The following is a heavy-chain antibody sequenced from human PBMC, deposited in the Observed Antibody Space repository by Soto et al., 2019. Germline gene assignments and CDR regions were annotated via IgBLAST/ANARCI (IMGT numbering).Heavy chain of an antibody. J-gene: IGHJ6*03. V-gene: IGHV3-23*01. CDR2: ISGSGGST. D-gene: IGHD3-3*01. Sequence: GGSLRLSCAASGFTFSSYAMSWVRQAPGKGLEWVSAISGSGGSTYYADSVKGRFTISRDNSKNTLYLQMNSLRAEDTAVYYCAKVGPDYDFWSGYPNYYYYYMDVWGKGTTVTVSS. CDR3: AKVGPDYDFWSGYPNYYYYYMDV. CDR1: GFTFSSYA.